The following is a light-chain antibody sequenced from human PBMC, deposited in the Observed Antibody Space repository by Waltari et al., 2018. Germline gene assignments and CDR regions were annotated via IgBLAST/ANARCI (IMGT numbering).Light chain of an antibody. V-gene: IGLV4-69*01. CDR2: LNSDGSH. Sequence: QLVLTQSPSASASLGASVKLTCTLSSGHSTYAIAWHQPQPEKGPRYLMKLNSDGSHSKGDGIPDRFSGSSSGTERYLTISSLQSDDEADYYCQTWVTGIRVVFGGGTKLTVL. CDR1: SGHSTYA. CDR3: QTWVTGIRVV. J-gene: IGLJ2*01.